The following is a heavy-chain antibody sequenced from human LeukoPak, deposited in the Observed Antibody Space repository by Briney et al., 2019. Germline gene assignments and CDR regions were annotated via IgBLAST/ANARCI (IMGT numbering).Heavy chain of an antibody. J-gene: IGHJ4*02. CDR2: IYYSGST. D-gene: IGHD1-26*01. CDR1: GGSISSGDYY. CDR3: ARVKWELLLFDY. Sequence: SETLSLTCTVSGGSISSGDYYWSWIRQPPGKGLEWIGYIYYSGSTYYNPSLKSRVTISVDTSKNQFSLKPSSVTAADTAVYYCARVKWELLLFDYWGQGTLVTVSS. V-gene: IGHV4-30-4*01.